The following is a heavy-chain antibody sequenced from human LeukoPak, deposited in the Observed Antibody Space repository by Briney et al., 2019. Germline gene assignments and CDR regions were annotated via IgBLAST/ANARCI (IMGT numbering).Heavy chain of an antibody. CDR2: INHSGST. Sequence: SEPLFLTCAVYGGSFSGYYWCWIRQPPWKVLEWIGEINHSGSTNYNPSLKSRVTISVDTSKNQFSLKLSSVTAADTAVYYCARREAGYSSGFDYWGQGTLVTVSS. V-gene: IGHV4-34*01. J-gene: IGHJ4*02. CDR3: ARREAGYSSGFDY. D-gene: IGHD5-18*01. CDR1: GGSFSGYY.